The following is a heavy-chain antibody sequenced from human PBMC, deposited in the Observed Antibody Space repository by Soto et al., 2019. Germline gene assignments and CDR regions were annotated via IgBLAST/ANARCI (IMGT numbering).Heavy chain of an antibody. Sequence: SETLSLXCTVAGTSISSSSYYWGWIRQPPGKGREWIGSIYDRGSTDYNPSLKSRVTISVDTSKNLFYLKLTSVTAADTAVYYCAREADSQNLCYYYYVEVWGKGTTVTVSS. CDR1: GTSISSSSYY. D-gene: IGHD2-15*01. CDR2: IYDRGST. V-gene: IGHV4-39*01. CDR3: AREADSQNLCYYYYVEV. J-gene: IGHJ6*03.